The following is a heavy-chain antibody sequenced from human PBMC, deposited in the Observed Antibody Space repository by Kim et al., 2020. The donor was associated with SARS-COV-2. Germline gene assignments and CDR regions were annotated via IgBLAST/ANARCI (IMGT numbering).Heavy chain of an antibody. V-gene: IGHV1-8*01. CDR2: MNPNSGNT. CDR3: ARGYYEFLSGYYYYYYYMDV. CDR1: GYTFTSYD. D-gene: IGHD3-3*01. Sequence: ASVKVSCKASGYTFTSYDINWVRQATGQGLEWMGWMNPNSGNTGYAQKFQGRVTMTRNTSISTAYMELSSLRSEDTAVYYCARGYYEFLSGYYYYYYYMDVCGKETTVTVSS. J-gene: IGHJ6*03.